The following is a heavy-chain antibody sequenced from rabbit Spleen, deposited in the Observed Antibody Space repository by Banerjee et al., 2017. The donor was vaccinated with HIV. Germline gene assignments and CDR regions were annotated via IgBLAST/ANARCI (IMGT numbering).Heavy chain of an antibody. Sequence: QEQLEVSGGDLVKPGASLTLTCKASGLDFSARYWICWVRQAPGKGLEWIACIHGGSKNNIYYASWAKGRFTISKTSSTTVTLQMTSLTVADTATYFCARFYAGYGDFGFAAMWGQGTLVTVS. D-gene: IGHD7-1*01. CDR2: IHGGSKNNI. CDR1: GLDFSARYW. V-gene: IGHV1S45*01. CDR3: ARFYAGYGDFGFAAM. J-gene: IGHJ3*01.